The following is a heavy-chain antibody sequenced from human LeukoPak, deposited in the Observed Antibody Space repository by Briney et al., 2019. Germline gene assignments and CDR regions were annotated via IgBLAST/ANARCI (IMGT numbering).Heavy chain of an antibody. CDR3: ARETGVVAVAGTILNWFDP. V-gene: IGHV1-8*01. D-gene: IGHD6-19*01. J-gene: IGHJ5*02. Sequence: GASAKVSCKASGYTFTSYDINWVRQATGQGLEWMGWMNPNSGNTGYAQKFQGRVTMTRNTSISTAYMELSSLRSDDTAVYYCARETGVVAVAGTILNWFDPWGQGTLVTVSS. CDR1: GYTFTSYD. CDR2: MNPNSGNT.